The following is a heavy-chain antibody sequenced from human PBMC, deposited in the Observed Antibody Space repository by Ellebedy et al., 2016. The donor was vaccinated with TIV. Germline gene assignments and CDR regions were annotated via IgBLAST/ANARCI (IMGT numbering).Heavy chain of an antibody. V-gene: IGHV3-33*01. CDR3: ARDYQNGMDV. CDR2: IWHDGSHT. D-gene: IGHD2-2*01. Sequence: GGSLRLXXAASGFSLTNFGMHWVRQAPGKGLEWVAVIWHDGSHTYHADTLRGRFTISRDTSTNTLYLQMNSLRAEDTALYFCARDYQNGMDVWGQGTTVTVSS. J-gene: IGHJ6*02. CDR1: GFSLTNFG.